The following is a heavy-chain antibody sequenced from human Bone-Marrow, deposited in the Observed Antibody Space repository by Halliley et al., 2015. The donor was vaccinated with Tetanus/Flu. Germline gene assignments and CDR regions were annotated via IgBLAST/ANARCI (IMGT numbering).Heavy chain of an antibody. Sequence: LEGNGFIHSRGNTNHNPPVQGRVTMSVDTSKNQFSLRMSSVTAADTAVYYCARDGGSGYYPGADVWGQGTTVIVSS. CDR2: IHSRGNT. J-gene: IGHJ6*02. CDR3: ARDGGSGYYPGADV. V-gene: IGHV4-59*01. D-gene: IGHD3-22*01.